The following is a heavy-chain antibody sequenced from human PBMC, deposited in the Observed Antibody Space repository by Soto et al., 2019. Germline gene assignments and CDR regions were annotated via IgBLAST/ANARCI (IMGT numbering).Heavy chain of an antibody. Sequence: SETLSLTCTVSGGSINSGDYYWSWIRQPPGKGLEWIGYIYYSGGTQFNPSLKSRLTISVDTSKNQFSLKLTSVTAADTAVYYCARAGGLYSTYSHYFDYWGQGSLVTVSS. CDR2: IYYSGGT. J-gene: IGHJ4*02. CDR1: GGSINSGDYY. V-gene: IGHV4-30-4*01. CDR3: ARAGGLYSTYSHYFDY. D-gene: IGHD2-8*01.